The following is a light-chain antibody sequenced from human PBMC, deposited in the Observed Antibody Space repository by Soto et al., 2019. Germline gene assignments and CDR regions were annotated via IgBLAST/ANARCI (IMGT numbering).Light chain of an antibody. CDR2: DAS. CDR1: QSIGSW. Sequence: DIQMTQSPSTLSASVGDRVTITCRASQSIGSWLAWYQQKPGKAPKLLIYDASSLDSGVPSRFSGSGSGTEFTLTISSLQPDDFATYYCQQYNRFPYTFGQGTKVDIK. J-gene: IGKJ2*01. V-gene: IGKV1-5*01. CDR3: QQYNRFPYT.